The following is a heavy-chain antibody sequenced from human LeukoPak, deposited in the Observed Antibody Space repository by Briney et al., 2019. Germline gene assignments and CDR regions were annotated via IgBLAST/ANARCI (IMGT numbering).Heavy chain of an antibody. CDR1: GYTFTSYD. J-gene: IGHJ4*02. D-gene: IGHD1-26*01. CDR3: ARRRRSGSYLDY. V-gene: IGHV1-8*01. CDR2: MNPNSGNT. Sequence: ASVKVSCKASGYTFTSYDINWVRQATGQGLEWMGWMNPNSGNTGYAQKFQGRVTMTRNTSISTAYMELSSLRSEDTAVYYCARRRRSGSYLDYWGQGTLVTVSS.